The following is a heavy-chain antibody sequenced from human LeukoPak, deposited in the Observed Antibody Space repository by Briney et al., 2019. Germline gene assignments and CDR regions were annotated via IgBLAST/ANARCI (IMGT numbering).Heavy chain of an antibody. V-gene: IGHV4-59*12. CDR1: SGSISSYY. CDR3: AREEDTIFDY. J-gene: IGHJ4*02. D-gene: IGHD3-3*01. Sequence: SETLSLNCSVSSGSISSYYWSWIRQPPGKGLEWIGYIYYSGSTNYNPSLKSRVTISVDTSKNQFSLKLSSVTAADTAVYYCAREEDTIFDYWGQGTLVTVSS. CDR2: IYYSGST.